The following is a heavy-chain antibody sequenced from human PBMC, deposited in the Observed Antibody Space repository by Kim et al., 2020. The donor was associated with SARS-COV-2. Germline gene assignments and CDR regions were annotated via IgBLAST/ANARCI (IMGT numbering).Heavy chain of an antibody. J-gene: IGHJ5*02. CDR1: GGTFSSYA. CDR2: IIPIFGTA. CDR3: ARDTYYDSSGIFDP. Sequence: AVKVSCKASGGTFSSYAISWVRQAPGQGLEWMGGIIPIFGTANYAQKFQGRVTITADESTSTAYMELSSLRSEDTAVYYCARDTYYDSSGIFDPWGQGTLVTVSS. V-gene: IGHV1-69*13. D-gene: IGHD3-22*01.